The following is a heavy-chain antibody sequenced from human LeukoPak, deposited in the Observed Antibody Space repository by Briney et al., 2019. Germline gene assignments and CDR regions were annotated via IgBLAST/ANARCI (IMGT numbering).Heavy chain of an antibody. V-gene: IGHV3-74*03. CDR1: GFTFSSYW. CDR2: IHSDGGST. D-gene: IGHD3-10*01. J-gene: IGHJ4*02. Sequence: GGSLRLSCAASGFTFSSYWMHWVRQAPGKGLVGVSRIHSDGGSTTYADFVKGRFTISRDNAKNTLYLQMNSLRAEDTAVYYCARDLTMVRGVIPPWGQRTLVTVSS. CDR3: ARDLTMVRGVIPP.